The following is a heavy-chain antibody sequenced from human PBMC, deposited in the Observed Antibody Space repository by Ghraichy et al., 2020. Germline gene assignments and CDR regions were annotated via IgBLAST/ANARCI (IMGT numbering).Heavy chain of an antibody. CDR3: ARGSNDFAYYYYYMDV. CDR2: IYYSGST. D-gene: IGHD3-3*01. Sequence: SETLSLTCTVSGGSISSYYWSWIRQPPGKGLEWIGYIYYSGSTNYNPSLKSRVTISVDTSKNQFSLKLSSVTAADTAVYYCARGSNDFAYYYYYMDVWGKGTTVTVSS. V-gene: IGHV4-59*01. J-gene: IGHJ6*03. CDR1: GGSISSYY.